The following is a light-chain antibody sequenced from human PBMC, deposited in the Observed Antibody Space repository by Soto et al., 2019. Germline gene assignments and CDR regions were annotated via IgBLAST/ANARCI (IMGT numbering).Light chain of an antibody. CDR1: SSNIGNNP. CDR2: TTN. J-gene: IGLJ1*01. CDR3: AAWDDSLSGYV. V-gene: IGLV1-44*01. Sequence: KRVTISCSGDSSNIGNNPVNWYQQLPGTAPKLLIYTTNQRPSGVPDRFSGSKSDTSASLAISGLQSEDEADYYCAAWDDSLSGYVFGTGTKVTVL.